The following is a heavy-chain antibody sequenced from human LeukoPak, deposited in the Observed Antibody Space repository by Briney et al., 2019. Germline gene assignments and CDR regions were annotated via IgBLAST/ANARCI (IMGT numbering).Heavy chain of an antibody. Sequence: SETLSLTCAVYGGSFSGYYWSWIRQPPGKGLEWIGEINHSGSTNYNPSLKSRVTISVDTSKNQFSLKLSSVTAADTAVYYCAREEQFNCSGGSCFNWFDPWGQGTQVTVSS. V-gene: IGHV4-34*01. CDR3: AREEQFNCSGGSCFNWFDP. J-gene: IGHJ5*02. D-gene: IGHD2-15*01. CDR2: INHSGST. CDR1: GGSFSGYY.